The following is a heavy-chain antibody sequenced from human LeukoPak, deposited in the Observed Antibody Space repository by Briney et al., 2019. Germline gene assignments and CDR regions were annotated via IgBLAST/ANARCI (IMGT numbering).Heavy chain of an antibody. V-gene: IGHV3-74*01. J-gene: IGHJ4*02. CDR1: GFTFSSYW. CDR2: INSDGSST. CDR3: ARDLARSYGSGSLDY. D-gene: IGHD3-10*01. Sequence: GRSLRLSCAASGFTFSSYWMHWVRQAPGKGLVWVSRINSDGSSTSYADSVKGRFTISRDNAKNTLYLQMNSLRAEDTAVYYCARDLARSYGSGSLDYWGQGTLVTVSS.